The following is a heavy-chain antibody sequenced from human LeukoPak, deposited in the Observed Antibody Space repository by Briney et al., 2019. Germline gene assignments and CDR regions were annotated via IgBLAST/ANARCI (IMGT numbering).Heavy chain of an antibody. CDR3: TTYIVVVPAAVLTDY. D-gene: IGHD2-2*01. Sequence: GGSLRLSCAASGFTFSNAWMSWVRQAPGKGVEWVGRIKSKTDGGTTDYAAPVKGRFTISRDDSKNTLYLQMNSLKTEDTAVYYCTTYIVVVPAAVLTDYWGQGTLVTVSS. V-gene: IGHV3-15*01. J-gene: IGHJ4*02. CDR2: IKSKTDGGTT. CDR1: GFTFSNAW.